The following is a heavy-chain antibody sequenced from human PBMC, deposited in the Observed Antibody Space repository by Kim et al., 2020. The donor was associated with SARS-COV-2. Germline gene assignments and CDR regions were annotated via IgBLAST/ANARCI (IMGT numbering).Heavy chain of an antibody. CDR3: ASEDTAMGYYYYGMDV. D-gene: IGHD5-18*01. J-gene: IGHJ6*02. V-gene: IGHV3-33*05. Sequence: GGSLRLSCAASGFTFSSYGMHWVRLAPGKGLEWVAVISYDGSNKYYADSVKGRFTISRDNSKNTLYLQMNSLRAEDTAVYYCASEDTAMGYYYYGMDVWGQGTTVTVSS. CDR2: ISYDGSNK. CDR1: GFTFSSYG.